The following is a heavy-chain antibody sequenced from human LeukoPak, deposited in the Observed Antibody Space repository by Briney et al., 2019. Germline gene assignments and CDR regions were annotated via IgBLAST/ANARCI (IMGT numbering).Heavy chain of an antibody. Sequence: KPGGSLRLSCAVSGFTFSDYNMNWLRQAPGKGLEWVSCIGTTTDHIYYADSVKGRFTISRDNAKNSLYLQMNSLKVEDTAVYYCAREVVGATPDYWGQGTLVTVSS. CDR2: IGTTTDHI. CDR1: GFTFSDYN. V-gene: IGHV3-21*01. D-gene: IGHD1-26*01. J-gene: IGHJ4*02. CDR3: AREVVGATPDY.